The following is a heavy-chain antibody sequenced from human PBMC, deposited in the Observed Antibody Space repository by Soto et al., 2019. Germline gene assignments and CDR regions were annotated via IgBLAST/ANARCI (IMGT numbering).Heavy chain of an antibody. Sequence: ASVKVSCKAAGYTFTSYVISWVRQAPGQGLEWMGWISAYNGNTNYAQKLQGRVTMTTDTSTSTAYMELRSLRSDDTAVYYCAREHEVWDIVRGVADQWYSYGLDCWG. CDR1: GYTFTSYV. J-gene: IGHJ6*02. D-gene: IGHD2-15*01. V-gene: IGHV1-18*04. CDR2: ISAYNGNT. CDR3: AREHEVWDIVRGVADQWYSYGLDC.